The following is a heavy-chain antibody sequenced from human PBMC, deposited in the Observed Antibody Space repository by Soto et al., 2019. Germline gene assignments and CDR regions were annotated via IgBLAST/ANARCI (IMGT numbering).Heavy chain of an antibody. CDR3: ARDRGRGYSGYGDYYYGMDV. J-gene: IGHJ6*02. CDR2: ISAYNGNT. D-gene: IGHD5-12*01. V-gene: IGHV1-18*01. Sequence: QVQLVQSGAEVKKPGASVKVSCKASGYTFTSYGISWVRQAPGQGLEWMGWISAYNGNTNYAQKLQGRVTMTTDTSTSIAYMEVRSLRSDDTAVYYCARDRGRGYSGYGDYYYGMDVWGQGTTVTVSS. CDR1: GYTFTSYG.